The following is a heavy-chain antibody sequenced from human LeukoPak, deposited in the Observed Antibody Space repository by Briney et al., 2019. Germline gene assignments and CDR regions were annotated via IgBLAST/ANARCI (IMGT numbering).Heavy chain of an antibody. CDR2: NSGSGGNT. J-gene: IGHJ2*01. Sequence: GGSLRLSCAASGFTFSSYAMSWVRQAPGRGLEWVSANSGSGGNTYYADSVKGRCTISRDNSKNTLYLQMNSLRAEDTAVYYCAKGWYFDLWGRGTLVTVSS. CDR1: GFTFSSYA. V-gene: IGHV3-23*01. CDR3: AKGWYFDL.